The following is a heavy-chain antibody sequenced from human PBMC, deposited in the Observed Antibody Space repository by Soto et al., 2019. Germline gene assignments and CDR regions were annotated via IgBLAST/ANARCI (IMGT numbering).Heavy chain of an antibody. J-gene: IGHJ4*02. D-gene: IGHD3-22*01. CDR1: GFTIRNYA. V-gene: IGHV3-30-3*01. CDR2: ISYDGSDK. CDR3: ARDYYKYYDSSGYYRSPAY. Sequence: PGGSQRLSWAASGFTIRNYAMHWVRQAPGKGLEWVALISYDGSDKDYADSVKGRFTISRDNSRNTLFLQMNSLRAEDTAVYYCARDYYKYYDSSGYYRSPAYWGQGTLVTVSS.